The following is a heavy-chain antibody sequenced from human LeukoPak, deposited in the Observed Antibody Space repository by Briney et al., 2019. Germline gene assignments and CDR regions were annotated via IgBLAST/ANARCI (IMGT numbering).Heavy chain of an antibody. J-gene: IGHJ4*02. D-gene: IGHD5-24*01. V-gene: IGHV4-61*01. CDR1: GGSVSSGSYY. CDR3: ARGRDGYRAAHFDY. Sequence: SETLSLTCTVSGGSVSSGSYYWSWIRQPPGKGLEWIGYIYYSGSTYYNPSLKSRVTISVDTSKNQFSLKLSSVTAADTAVYYCARGRDGYRAAHFDYWGQGTLVTVSS. CDR2: IYYSGST.